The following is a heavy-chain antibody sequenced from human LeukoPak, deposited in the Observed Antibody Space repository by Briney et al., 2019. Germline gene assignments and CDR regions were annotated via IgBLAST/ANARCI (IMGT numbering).Heavy chain of an antibody. D-gene: IGHD5-12*01. Sequence: SETLSLTCAVYGGSFNTYYWSWIRQPPGKGLEWIGEINHSGSTNYNPSLKSRFTISVDTSKNQFSLKLNSVTAADSAIYYCARDYSGYEFDYWGQGTLVTVSS. CDR1: GGSFNTYY. CDR3: ARDYSGYEFDY. V-gene: IGHV4-34*01. CDR2: INHSGST. J-gene: IGHJ4*02.